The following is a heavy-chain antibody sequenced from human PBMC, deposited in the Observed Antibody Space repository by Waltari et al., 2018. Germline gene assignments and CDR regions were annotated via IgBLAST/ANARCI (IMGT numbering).Heavy chain of an antibody. CDR3: VRLEDCTGPGGNCYSGAPFAVDV. D-gene: IGHD2-8*02. CDR2: INHSPNS. V-gene: IGHV4-34*01. CDR1: GGSFRGYF. J-gene: IGHJ6*02. Sequence: QVHLQQWGAGLLRPSETLSLLCAVSGGSFRGYFRGRIRPPPGKGLEWSGEINHSPNSNYNPSLRSRVHMSIDTSQNQFSLQLTSVTAADTGVYYCVRLEDCTGPGGNCYSGAPFAVDVWGQGTTVTVPS.